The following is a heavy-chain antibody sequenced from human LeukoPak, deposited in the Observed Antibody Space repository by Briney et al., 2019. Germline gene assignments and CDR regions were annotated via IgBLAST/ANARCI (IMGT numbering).Heavy chain of an antibody. D-gene: IGHD2-2*02. CDR1: GFTFSSYW. CDR3: AIDIVVVPAAIRFDY. J-gene: IGHJ4*02. V-gene: IGHV3-7*03. Sequence: AGGSLRLSCAASGFTFSSYWMSWVRQAPGKGLEWVANIKQDGSEKYYVDSVKGRFTISRDNAKNSLYLQMNSLRAEDTAVYYCAIDIVVVPAAIRFDYWGQGTLVTVSS. CDR2: IKQDGSEK.